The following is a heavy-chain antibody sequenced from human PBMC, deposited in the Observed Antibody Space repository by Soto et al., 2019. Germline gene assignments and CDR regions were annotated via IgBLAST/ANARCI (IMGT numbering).Heavy chain of an antibody. CDR3: AREPVMITFGGVIVKKYYFDY. CDR1: GGSISSGDYY. Sequence: SETLSLTCTVSGGSISSGDYYWSWIRQPPGKGLEWIGYIYYSGSTYYNPSLKSRVTISVDTSKNQLSLKLSSVTAADTAVYYCAREPVMITFGGVIVKKYYFDYWGQGTLVTVSS. V-gene: IGHV4-30-4*01. D-gene: IGHD3-16*02. CDR2: IYYSGST. J-gene: IGHJ4*02.